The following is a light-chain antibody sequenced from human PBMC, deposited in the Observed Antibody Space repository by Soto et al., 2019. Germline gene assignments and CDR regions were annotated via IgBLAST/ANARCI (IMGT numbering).Light chain of an antibody. CDR3: QSYDSSLSEV. CDR1: SSNIGAGYD. V-gene: IGLV1-40*01. CDR2: GNS. J-gene: IGLJ6*01. Sequence: QSALTQPPSVSGAPGQRVTISCTGSSSNIGAGYDVHWYQQLPGTAPKLLIYGNSNRPSGVPDRFSGSKSGTSASLAITGLQAEDEADYYCQSYDSSLSEVFGSGTQLTVL.